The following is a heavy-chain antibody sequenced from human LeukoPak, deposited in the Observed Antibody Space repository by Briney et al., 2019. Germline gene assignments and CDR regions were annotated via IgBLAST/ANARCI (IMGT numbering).Heavy chain of an antibody. J-gene: IGHJ5*02. CDR3: ARAYPYGHDYGDYESGWFDP. CDR2: IYYSGST. CDR1: GGSFSGYY. D-gene: IGHD4-17*01. Sequence: KPSETLSLTCAVYGGSFSGYYWSWIRQPPGKGLEWIGSIYYSGSTYYNPSLESRVTISVDTSKNQFSLKLSSVTAADTAVYYCARAYPYGHDYGDYESGWFDPWGQGTLVTVSS. V-gene: IGHV4-34*01.